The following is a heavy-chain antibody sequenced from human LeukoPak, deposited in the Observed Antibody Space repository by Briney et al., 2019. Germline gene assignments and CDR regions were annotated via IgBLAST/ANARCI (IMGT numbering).Heavy chain of an antibody. CDR3: AKVHAPYYDSSGYYFDY. CDR2: ISGSGGST. CDR1: GFTFSSYA. D-gene: IGHD3-22*01. J-gene: IGHJ4*02. Sequence: PGGSLRLSCAASGFTFSSYAMSWVRRAPGKGLEWVSAISGSGGSTYYADSVKGRFTISRDNSKNTLYLQMNSLRAEDMAVYYCAKVHAPYYDSSGYYFDYWGQGTLVTVSS. V-gene: IGHV3-23*01.